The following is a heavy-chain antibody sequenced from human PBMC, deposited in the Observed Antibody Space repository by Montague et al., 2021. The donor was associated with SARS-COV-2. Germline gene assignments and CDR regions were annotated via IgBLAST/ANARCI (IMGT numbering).Heavy chain of an antibody. D-gene: IGHD1-1*01. Sequence: VKPTQTLTLTCTFSGFSLSTSGMCVSWIRQPPGKALEWPALIDWDDDKYYSTSLKTRLTISKDTSKNQVVLTMTNMDPVDTAAYYCARINSDPLDYYYYGMDVWGQGTTVTVSS. V-gene: IGHV2-70*01. CDR1: GFSLSTSGMC. CDR2: IDWDDDK. CDR3: ARINSDPLDYYYYGMDV. J-gene: IGHJ6*02.